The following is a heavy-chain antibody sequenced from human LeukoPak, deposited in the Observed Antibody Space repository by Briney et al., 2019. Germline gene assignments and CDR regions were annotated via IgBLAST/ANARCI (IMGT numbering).Heavy chain of an antibody. CDR3: TRESGAFSPFGF. D-gene: IGHD1-26*01. CDR1: GGSITTTNW. V-gene: IGHV4-4*02. CDR2: VHLSGAT. J-gene: IGHJ4*02. Sequence: SETLSLTCAVSGGSITTTNWWSWVRQPPGKGLEWIGEVHLSGATNYNPSLESRVSMSIDKSKNHLSLEVTSVTAADTAIYYCTRESGAFSPFGFWGQGTLLTVSS.